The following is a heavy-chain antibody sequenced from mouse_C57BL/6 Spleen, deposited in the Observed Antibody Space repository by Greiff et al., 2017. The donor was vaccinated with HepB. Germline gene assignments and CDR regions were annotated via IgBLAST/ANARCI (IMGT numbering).Heavy chain of an antibody. CDR2: INPNNGGT. V-gene: IGHV1-22*01. CDR1: GYTFTDYN. D-gene: IGHD2-2*01. J-gene: IGHJ1*03. Sequence: VQLKESGPELVKPGASVKMSCKASGYTFTDYNMHWVKQSHGKSLEWIGYINPNNGGTSYNQKFKGKATLTVNKSSSTAYMELRSLTSEVSAVYYCASATMVTNWYFDVWGTGTTVTVSS. CDR3: ASATMVTNWYFDV.